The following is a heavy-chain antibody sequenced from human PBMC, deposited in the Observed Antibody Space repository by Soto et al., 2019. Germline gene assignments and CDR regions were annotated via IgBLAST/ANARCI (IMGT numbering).Heavy chain of an antibody. CDR3: AMNGGSSSPVDY. CDR1: GYSFSIYG. Sequence: QVQLVQSGAEVKKPGASVKVSCKASGYSFSIYGVTWVRQAPGQGLEWMGWIAPYIGSTDYAQKFQGRVTLTTDTSTTTEYMELRILKSDDTAVYYWAMNGGSSSPVDYWGQGTLVTVSS. CDR2: IAPYIGST. J-gene: IGHJ4*02. D-gene: IGHD6-6*01. V-gene: IGHV1-18*01.